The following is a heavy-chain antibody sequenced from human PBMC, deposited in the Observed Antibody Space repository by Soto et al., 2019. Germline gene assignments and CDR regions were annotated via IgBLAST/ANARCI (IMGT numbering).Heavy chain of an antibody. CDR1: VGSICSGDYS. CDR2: IYYSGST. D-gene: IGHD3-10*01. CDR3: ARVHILLWFGELLHNWFDP. V-gene: IGHV4-30-4*01. Sequence: SGSPSLTCTFSVGSICSGDYSESWIRQPPGKGLEWIRYIYYSGSTYYNPSLKSRVTISVDTSKNQFSLKLSSVTAADTAVYYCARVHILLWFGELLHNWFDPSGQGTLLTVSS. J-gene: IGHJ5*02.